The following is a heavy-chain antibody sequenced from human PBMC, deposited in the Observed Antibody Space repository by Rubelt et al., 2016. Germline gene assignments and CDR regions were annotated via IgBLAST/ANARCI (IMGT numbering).Heavy chain of an antibody. J-gene: IGHJ5*02. CDR1: GYTFTSYY. D-gene: IGHD3-3*01. Sequence: QVQLVQSGAEVKKPGASVKVSCKASGYTFTSYYMPWVRQGPGQGLEWRGIINPSGRSTSYAHECQVRVTMTRDTATSTVYWELSSLGSEDTAVYYCARSPRYDFEDNWFDPWGQGTLATVSS. CDR3: ARSPRYDFEDNWFDP. CDR2: INPSGRST. V-gene: IGHV1-46*01.